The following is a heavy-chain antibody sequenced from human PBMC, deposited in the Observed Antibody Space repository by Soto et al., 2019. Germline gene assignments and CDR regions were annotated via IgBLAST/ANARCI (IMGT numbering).Heavy chain of an antibody. CDR3: ARGGKERFRGPGMDV. Sequence: QVQLVQSGAEVRKPGSSVRVSCKASGDRFSTYAFNWVRQAPGQGLAWLGGIMTFFGAAMYAQKFQGRVTITADELTTTVYMELSGLRYEDTAVYYCARGGKERFRGPGMDVWGQGTTVTVSS. D-gene: IGHD1-1*01. CDR1: GDRFSTYA. CDR2: IMTFFGAA. J-gene: IGHJ6*02. V-gene: IGHV1-69*01.